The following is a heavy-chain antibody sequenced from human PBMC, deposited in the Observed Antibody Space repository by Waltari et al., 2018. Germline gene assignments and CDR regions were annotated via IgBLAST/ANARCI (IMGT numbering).Heavy chain of an antibody. V-gene: IGHV4-38-2*02. D-gene: IGHD3-22*01. CDR1: GYSISSGYY. Sequence: QVQLQESGPGLVKPSETLSLTCTVSGYSISSGYYWGWMRQPPGKGLEWIGSIYHSGSTYYNPSLKSRVTISVDTSKNQFSLKLSSVTAADTAVYYCARVYYDSSGYYGDFDYWGQGTLVTVSS. J-gene: IGHJ4*02. CDR3: ARVYYDSSGYYGDFDY. CDR2: IYHSGST.